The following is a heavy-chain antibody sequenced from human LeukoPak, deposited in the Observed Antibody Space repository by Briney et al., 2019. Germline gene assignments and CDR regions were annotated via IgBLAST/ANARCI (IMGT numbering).Heavy chain of an antibody. J-gene: IGHJ3*01. CDR3: AKDLAVGTSPRVYAFDV. D-gene: IGHD1/OR15-1a*01. Sequence: GGSLRLSCAASGFTFSDYAMHWVRQVPGKGLEWVGGSSWNSGTIAYGESVEGRATISRDNARNSLYLEVNSLRVEDTALYYCAKDLAVGTSPRVYAFDVWGQGSLVTVSS. CDR1: GFTFSDYA. V-gene: IGHV3-9*01. CDR2: SSWNSGTI.